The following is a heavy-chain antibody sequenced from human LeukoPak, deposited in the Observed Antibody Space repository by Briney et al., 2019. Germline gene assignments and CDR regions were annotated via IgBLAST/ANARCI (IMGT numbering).Heavy chain of an antibody. D-gene: IGHD5/OR15-5a*01. CDR1: GGSISSHY. J-gene: IGHJ5*02. CDR2: LSYSGST. V-gene: IGHV4-59*11. CDR3: ARDSNVAYTVYDRGVWFDP. Sequence: SDTLSLTCTVCGGSISSHYWSWIRQPPGKGREERGYLSYSGSTNYNPSLKSRVTISVDTSKNQFCLKLSSGTAADTAVYYCARDSNVAYTVYDRGVWFDPWGQGTLVTVSS.